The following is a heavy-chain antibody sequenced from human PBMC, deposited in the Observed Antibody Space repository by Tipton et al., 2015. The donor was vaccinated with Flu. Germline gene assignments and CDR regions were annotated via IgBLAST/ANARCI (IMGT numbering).Heavy chain of an antibody. CDR1: GGSIGVTTYY. CDR2: VYYTGGT. D-gene: IGHD2/OR15-2a*01. Sequence: GSLRLSCTVSGGSIGVTTYYWGWIRQPPGKGLEYIGSVYYTGGTYFNPSLKSRVTVSIDTSNKQFSLKLNSVTAADTAVYYCARLSLSFNAFDIWGQGTTVIVSS. CDR3: ARLSLSFNAFDI. V-gene: IGHV4-39*07. J-gene: IGHJ3*02.